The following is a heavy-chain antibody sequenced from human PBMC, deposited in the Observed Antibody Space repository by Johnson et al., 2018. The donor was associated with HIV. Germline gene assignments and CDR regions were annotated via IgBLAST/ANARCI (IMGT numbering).Heavy chain of an antibody. CDR3: AKDRVVIAAHDAFDI. D-gene: IGHD2-21*01. J-gene: IGHJ3*02. V-gene: IGHV3-30-3*01. Sequence: QVQLVESGGGVVQPGRSLRLSCAASGFTFSSYAMHWVRQAPGKGLEWVAVISYDGSNKYYADSVKGPFTISRDNSKNTLYLQMNSLRAEDTAVYYCAKDRVVIAAHDAFDIWGQGTMVTVSS. CDR1: GFTFSSYA. CDR2: ISYDGSNK.